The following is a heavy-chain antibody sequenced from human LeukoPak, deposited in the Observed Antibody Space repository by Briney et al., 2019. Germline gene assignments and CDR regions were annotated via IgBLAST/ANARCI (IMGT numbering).Heavy chain of an antibody. CDR3: ARDHHETGTYSFDY. CDR2: IYYSGST. D-gene: IGHD1-1*01. J-gene: IGHJ4*02. CDR1: GGSISGYY. V-gene: IGHV4-59*12. Sequence: SETLSLTCTVSGGSISGYYWSWIRQPPGKGLELIGYIYYSGSTTYTPSLKSRVTISVDTSKNQFSLKLSSVTAADTDVYYCARDHHETGTYSFDYWGQGTLVTVSS.